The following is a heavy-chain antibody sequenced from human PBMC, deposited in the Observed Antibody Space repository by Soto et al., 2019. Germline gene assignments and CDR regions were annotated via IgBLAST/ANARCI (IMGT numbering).Heavy chain of an antibody. D-gene: IGHD4-17*01. CDR2: SRWNSGSR. Sequence: EVQLVESGGGSIQPGRSLRLSCAASGFTSDNFGMHWVRQVPGKGLEWVSSSRWNSGSRGYADSVKGRFTISRSNARNSLYLEMNSLRKEDTALYYWAKDADAYGHSNIDHWCQGAQVTVSS. CDR1: GFTSDNFG. CDR3: AKDADAYGHSNIDH. J-gene: IGHJ1*01. V-gene: IGHV3-9*02.